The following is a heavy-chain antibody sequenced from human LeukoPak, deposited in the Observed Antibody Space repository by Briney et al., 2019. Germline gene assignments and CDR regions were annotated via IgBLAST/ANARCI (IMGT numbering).Heavy chain of an antibody. CDR3: ARKGFRPVAGHPFDI. V-gene: IGHV1-69*05. CDR1: GGTFFNYA. CDR2: IIPIYGTS. Sequence: GASVKVSCKASGGTFFNYAISWVRLAPGQGHEWMGRIIPIYGTSNYAQKFQGRVTITTDESTSTAYMELSSLTSEDTAVYYCARKGFRPVAGHPFDIWGQGTLVIVSS. D-gene: IGHD6-19*01. J-gene: IGHJ3*02.